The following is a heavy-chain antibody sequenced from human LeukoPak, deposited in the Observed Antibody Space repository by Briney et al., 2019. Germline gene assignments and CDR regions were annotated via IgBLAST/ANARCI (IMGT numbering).Heavy chain of an antibody. J-gene: IGHJ4*02. V-gene: IGHV3-23*01. D-gene: IGHD1-1*01. CDR3: ARKQATVPGDY. Sequence: GGSLRLSCAASGFTFSSYAMSWVRQAPGKGLEWVSFISGSGGSTYYADSVKGRFTISRDNAKNSLYLQMNTLRGEDTAVYYCARKQATVPGDYWGQGTLVTVSS. CDR2: ISGSGGST. CDR1: GFTFSSYA.